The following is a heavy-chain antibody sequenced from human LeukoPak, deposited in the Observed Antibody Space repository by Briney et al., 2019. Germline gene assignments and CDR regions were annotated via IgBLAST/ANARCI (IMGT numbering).Heavy chain of an antibody. V-gene: IGHV4-30-2*01. D-gene: IGHD2-2*01. CDR2: IYHSGST. CDR3: ARRSLFVPAAPDRYYYYYYGMDV. CDR1: GGSISSGGYS. Sequence: ASQTLSLTCAVSGGSISSGGYSWSWIRQPPGKGLEWIGYIYHSGSTYYNPSLKSRVTISVDTSKNQFSLKLSSVTAADTAVYYCARRSLFVPAAPDRYYYYYYGMDVWGQGTTVTVSS. J-gene: IGHJ6*02.